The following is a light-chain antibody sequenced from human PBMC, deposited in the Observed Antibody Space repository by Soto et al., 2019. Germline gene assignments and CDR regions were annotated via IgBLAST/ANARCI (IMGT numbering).Light chain of an antibody. J-gene: IGKJ1*01. V-gene: IGKV1-5*01. CDR1: QSISTW. CDR2: DAS. CDR3: QQYNRYRT. Sequence: DIQMTQSPSTLSASVGDRVTISFRASQSISTWLAWYQQKPGKVPKLLIYDASTVERGVPSRFSGSGSGTDFTLTIASLQDDDFATYYCQQYNRYRTFGQGTKVDIK.